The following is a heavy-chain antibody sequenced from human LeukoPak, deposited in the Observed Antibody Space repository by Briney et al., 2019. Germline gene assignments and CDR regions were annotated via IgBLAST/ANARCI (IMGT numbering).Heavy chain of an antibody. CDR1: GFTFDDYG. CDR3: ARGNPYDFWSGWVSYYMDV. V-gene: IGHV3-20*01. CDR2: INWNGGST. Sequence: GGSLRLSRAASGFTFDDYGMSWVRQAPGKGLEWVSGINWNGGSTGYADSVKGRFTISRDNAKNSLYLQMNSLRAEDTALYHCARGNPYDFWSGWVSYYMDVWGKGTTVTVSS. D-gene: IGHD3-3*01. J-gene: IGHJ6*03.